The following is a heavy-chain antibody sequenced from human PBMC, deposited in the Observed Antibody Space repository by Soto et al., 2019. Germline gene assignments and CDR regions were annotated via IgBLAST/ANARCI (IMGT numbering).Heavy chain of an antibody. V-gene: IGHV4-34*01. Sequence: QVQLQQWGAGLLKPSETLSLTCAVYGGSFSGYYWSWIRQPPGKGLEWIGEINHSGSTNYNPSLKSRVTISVDTSKNQVSLKLSSVTAADTAVYYCARRYSGYDFDYWGQGTLVTVSS. J-gene: IGHJ4*02. CDR2: INHSGST. D-gene: IGHD5-12*01. CDR1: GGSFSGYY. CDR3: ARRYSGYDFDY.